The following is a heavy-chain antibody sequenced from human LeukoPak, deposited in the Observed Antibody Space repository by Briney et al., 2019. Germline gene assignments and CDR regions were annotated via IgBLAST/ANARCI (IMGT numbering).Heavy chain of an antibody. Sequence: SETLSLTCTVSGGSISSSSYYWGWIRQPPGKGLEWIGSIYYSGSTYYNPSLKSRVTISVDTSKNQFSLKLSSVTAADAAVYYCARDLVTVTKGFDIWGQGTMVSVSS. V-gene: IGHV4-39*07. J-gene: IGHJ3*02. D-gene: IGHD4-17*01. CDR2: IYYSGST. CDR1: GGSISSSSYY. CDR3: ARDLVTVTKGFDI.